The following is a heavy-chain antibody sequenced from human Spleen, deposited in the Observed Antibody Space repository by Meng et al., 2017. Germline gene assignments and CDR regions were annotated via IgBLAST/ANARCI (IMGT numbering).Heavy chain of an antibody. CDR3: ARSFIAAPGGGH. CDR1: GFTVSSDY. Sequence: EVQLVESGGGLVQPGGYLRLSCAASGFTVSSDYMSWVRQAPGKGLEWVSFIDNGGSAYYADSVKGRFTISRDNFKNTLYLQMNSLRAEDTAIYYCARSFIAAPGGGHWGQGTLVTVSS. CDR2: IDNGGSA. V-gene: IGHV3-66*01. J-gene: IGHJ4*02. D-gene: IGHD6-13*01.